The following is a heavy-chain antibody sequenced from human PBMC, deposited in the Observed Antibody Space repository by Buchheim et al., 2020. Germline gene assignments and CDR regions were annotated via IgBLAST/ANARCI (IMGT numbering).Heavy chain of an antibody. Sequence: EVQLLESGGGLVQPGGSLRLSCAASGFTFSSYAMSWVRQAPGKGLEWVSGISNSGGRTYYADSVKGRFTISRDNSKNTLYLQMNSLRAEDTAVYYCAKYARIMTADWLENNWFDPWGQGTL. V-gene: IGHV3-23*01. CDR3: AKYARIMTADWLENNWFDP. CDR2: ISNSGGRT. CDR1: GFTFSSYA. J-gene: IGHJ5*02. D-gene: IGHD3-9*01.